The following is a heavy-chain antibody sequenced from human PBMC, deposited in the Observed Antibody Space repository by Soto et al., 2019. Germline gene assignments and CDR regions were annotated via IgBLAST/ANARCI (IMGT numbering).Heavy chain of an antibody. CDR3: ARDFSSGMDV. V-gene: IGHV3-33*01. Sequence: PGGSLRLSCAASGFSFSSYGMHWVRQAPGKGLEWVAFIWYDGSNRYHADSVKGRFSISRDNPTNTLYLQMSNLRAEDTALYYCARDFSSGMDVWGQGTTVTVS. CDR1: GFSFSSYG. D-gene: IGHD3-3*01. CDR2: IWYDGSNR. J-gene: IGHJ6*02.